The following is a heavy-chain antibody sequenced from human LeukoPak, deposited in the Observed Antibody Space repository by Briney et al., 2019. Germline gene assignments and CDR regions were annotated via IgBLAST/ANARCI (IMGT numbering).Heavy chain of an antibody. D-gene: IGHD4-17*01. CDR2: IWFDGGNT. J-gene: IGHJ4*02. V-gene: IGHV3-33*01. CDR3: ARSTVTNRHYFDY. Sequence: PGGSLRLSCAASGFTFSTFDMHWVRQTPDKGLEWVALIWFDGGNTYYTASVKGRFTISRDNSKNTVYLQMNSLRDEDTAVYHCARSTVTNRHYFDYWGQGTQVTVSS. CDR1: GFTFSTFD.